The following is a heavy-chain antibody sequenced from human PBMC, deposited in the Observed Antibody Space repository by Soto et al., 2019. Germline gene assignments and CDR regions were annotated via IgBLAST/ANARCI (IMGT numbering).Heavy chain of an antibody. CDR2: INHSGST. Sequence: SETLSLTCAVYGGSFSGYYWSWIRQPPGKGLEWIGEINHSGSTNSNPSLKSRVTISVDTSKNQFSLKLSSVTAADTAVYYCARGTTVVTPSEYFQHWGQGTLVTVSS. CDR1: GGSFSGYY. CDR3: ARGTTVVTPSEYFQH. J-gene: IGHJ1*01. D-gene: IGHD4-17*01. V-gene: IGHV4-34*01.